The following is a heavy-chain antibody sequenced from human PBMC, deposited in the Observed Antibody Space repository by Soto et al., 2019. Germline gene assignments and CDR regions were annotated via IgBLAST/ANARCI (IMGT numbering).Heavy chain of an antibody. Sequence: PGGCLRLSCAASGFTFSSFGMHWVRQAPGKGLEWVAVVSHDGRNTHYADSVKGRFTISRDSSKNTVSLEMTSLRAEDTAVYYCAKGGRQWLVTSDFNYWGQGALVTVSS. D-gene: IGHD6-19*01. CDR1: GFTFSSFG. J-gene: IGHJ4*02. CDR3: AKGGRQWLVTSDFNY. CDR2: VSHDGRNT. V-gene: IGHV3-30*18.